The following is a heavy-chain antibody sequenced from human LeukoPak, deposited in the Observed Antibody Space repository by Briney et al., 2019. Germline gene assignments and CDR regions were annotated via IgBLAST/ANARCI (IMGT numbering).Heavy chain of an antibody. D-gene: IGHD6-19*01. Sequence: LRGGSLRLSCAPSGFTVSSNYMSWVRHAPGEGLGWVIVIYSGGSTYFADSVKGRFTIYIDNYKNTLYLQMNSRRAEDTAVYYCARRQGGSRWYNYWGQGTLVTVST. J-gene: IGHJ4*02. CDR1: GFTVSSNY. CDR2: IYSGGST. CDR3: ARRQGGSRWYNY. V-gene: IGHV3-66*04.